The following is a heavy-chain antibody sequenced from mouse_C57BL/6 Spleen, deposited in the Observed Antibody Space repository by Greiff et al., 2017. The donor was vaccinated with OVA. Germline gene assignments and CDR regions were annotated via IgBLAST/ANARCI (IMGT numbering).Heavy chain of an antibody. J-gene: IGHJ2*01. Sequence: EVKLMESGGGLVQPGGSLSLSCAASGFTFTDYYMCWVRQPPGKALEWLGFIRNKANGYTTEYSASVKGRFTISRDNSQSNLYLQMNALRAEDSATYYCARYGSVFDYWGQGTTLTVSS. V-gene: IGHV7-3*01. CDR1: GFTFTDYY. CDR3: ARYGSVFDY. CDR2: IRNKANGYTT.